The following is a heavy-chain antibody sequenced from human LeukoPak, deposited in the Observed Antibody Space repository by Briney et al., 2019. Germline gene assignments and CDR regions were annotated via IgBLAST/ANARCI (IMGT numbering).Heavy chain of an antibody. CDR3: ARGGHMVRGVMNAFDI. J-gene: IGHJ3*02. CDR2: IYYSGST. Sequence: SETLSLTCTVSGGSISSSSYYWGWIRQPPGKGLEWIGSIYYSGSTYYNPSLKSRVTISVDTSKNQFSLKLSSETAADTAVYYCARGGHMVRGVMNAFDIWGQGTMVTVSS. CDR1: GGSISSSSYY. D-gene: IGHD3-10*01. V-gene: IGHV4-39*07.